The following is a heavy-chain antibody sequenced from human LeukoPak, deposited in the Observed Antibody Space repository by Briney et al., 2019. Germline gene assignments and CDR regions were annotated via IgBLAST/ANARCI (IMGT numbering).Heavy chain of an antibody. CDR1: GFTFSSYA. Sequence: GGSLRLSCAASGFTFSSYAMSWVRQAPGKGLEWVSAISGSGGSTYYADSVKGRFTISGDNSKNTLYLQMNSLRAEDTAVYYCARSVVAALFDCWGQGTLVTVSS. V-gene: IGHV3-23*01. CDR3: ARSVVAALFDC. CDR2: ISGSGGST. D-gene: IGHD2-15*01. J-gene: IGHJ4*02.